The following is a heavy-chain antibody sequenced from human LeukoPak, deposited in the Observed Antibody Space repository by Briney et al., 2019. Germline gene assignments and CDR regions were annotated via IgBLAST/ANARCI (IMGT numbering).Heavy chain of an antibody. D-gene: IGHD4-23*01. CDR3: ARVGPVRWYLTPYYYYYMDV. CDR1: GGSFSGYY. J-gene: IGHJ6*03. Sequence: SETLSLTCAVYGGSFSGYYWSWIRQPPGKGLEWIGEINHSGSTNYNPSLKSRVTISVDTSKNQFSLKLSSVTAADTAVYYCARVGPVRWYLTPYYYYYMDVWGKGTTVTVSS. V-gene: IGHV4-34*01. CDR2: INHSGST.